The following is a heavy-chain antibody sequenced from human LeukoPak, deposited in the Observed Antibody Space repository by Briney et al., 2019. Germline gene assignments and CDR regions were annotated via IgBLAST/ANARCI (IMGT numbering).Heavy chain of an antibody. CDR1: GFTFSNYG. CDR3: ARDGRNVRSSGSGSYIGDY. D-gene: IGHD3-10*01. J-gene: IGHJ4*02. Sequence: EGALGLSCAASGFTFSNYGMDWVRPAPGKGVGGVGVISYDGSNKYYADSVKGRFTISRDNSKSTLFLQMNSLRAEDTAVYFCARDGRNVRSSGSGSYIGDYWGQGTLVTVSS. V-gene: IGHV3-30*03. CDR2: ISYDGSNK.